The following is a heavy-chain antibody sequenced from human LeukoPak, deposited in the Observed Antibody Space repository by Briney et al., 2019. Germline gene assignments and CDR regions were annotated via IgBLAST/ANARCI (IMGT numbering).Heavy chain of an antibody. CDR2: IYYSGST. CDR1: GGSISSSSYY. J-gene: IGHJ4*02. D-gene: IGHD1-26*01. Sequence: PSETLSLTCTVSGGSISSSSYYWGWIRQPPGKGLEWIGSIYYSGSTYYNPSLKSRVTISVDTSKNQFSLKLSSVTAADTAVYYCARGLVSGSYTPAKSDYWGQGTLVTVSS. CDR3: ARGLVSGSYTPAKSDY. V-gene: IGHV4-39*01.